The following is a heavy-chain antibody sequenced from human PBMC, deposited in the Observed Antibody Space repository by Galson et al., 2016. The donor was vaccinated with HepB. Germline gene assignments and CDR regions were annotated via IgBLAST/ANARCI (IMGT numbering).Heavy chain of an antibody. J-gene: IGHJ6*02. D-gene: IGHD3-9*01. CDR1: GFTFSGYA. CDR3: VKHPVTTFDILTEYDGDV. V-gene: IGHV3-23*01. Sequence: SLRLSCAASGFTFSGYAMSWVRQAPGKGLEWVSGISRDGGRTYYADSVTGRFTIFRDNSKKTLYLQLKSLRAEDTANYYCVKHPVTTFDILTEYDGDVWGQGTTVYVSS. CDR2: ISRDGGRT.